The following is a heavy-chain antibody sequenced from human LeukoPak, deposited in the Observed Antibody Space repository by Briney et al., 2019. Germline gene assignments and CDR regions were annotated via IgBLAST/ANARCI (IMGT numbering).Heavy chain of an antibody. CDR2: INPKNGGT. Sequence: ASVKVSCKASGYNFAHNIHWVRQAPGQGHEFMGWINPKNGGTNAQNFQGRVTMTRDTSISTVYMELSSLRSDDTAVYYCVVSIQAAAIPAFDSWGQGTLVTVSS. D-gene: IGHD6-25*01. V-gene: IGHV1-2*02. CDR3: VVSIQAAAIPAFDS. CDR1: GYNFAHN. J-gene: IGHJ4*02.